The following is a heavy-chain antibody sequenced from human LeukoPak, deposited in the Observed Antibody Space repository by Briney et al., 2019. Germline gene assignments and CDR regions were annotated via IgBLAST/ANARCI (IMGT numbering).Heavy chain of an antibody. CDR2: ISAYNGNT. Sequence: VASVKVSCKASGYTFTSYGISWVRQAPGQGLEWMGWISAYNGNTNYAQKLQGRVTMTTDTSTSTAHMELRSPRSDDTAVYYCARDAGDIVLMVYASADYYYYGMDVWGQGTTVTVSS. CDR3: ARDAGDIVLMVYASADYYYYGMDV. V-gene: IGHV1-18*01. J-gene: IGHJ6*02. CDR1: GYTFTSYG. D-gene: IGHD2-8*01.